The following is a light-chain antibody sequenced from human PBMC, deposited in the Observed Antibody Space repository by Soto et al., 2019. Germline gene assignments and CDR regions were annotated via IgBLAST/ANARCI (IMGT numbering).Light chain of an antibody. CDR3: QQDGSSPWT. V-gene: IGKV3-20*01. J-gene: IGKJ1*01. CDR1: QRVSSGK. CDR2: GAS. Sequence: LLQSPCTLPLSTGERATLSCRASQRVSSGKLAWYQQKPGQAPKYLIQGASSRATGIPERFSGSGSGTDFTLTISRLEPEDFALYYCQQDGSSPWTFGQGTKVAIK.